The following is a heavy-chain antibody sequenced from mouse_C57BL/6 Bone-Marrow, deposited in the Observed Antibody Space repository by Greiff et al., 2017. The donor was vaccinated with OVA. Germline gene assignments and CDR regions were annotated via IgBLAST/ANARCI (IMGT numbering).Heavy chain of an antibody. J-gene: IGHJ4*01. CDR3: LITTVVGAMDY. V-gene: IGHV1-81*01. CDR1: GYTFTSYG. CDR2: IYPRSGNT. D-gene: IGHD1-1*01. Sequence: QVHVKQSGAELARPGASVKLSCKASGYTFTSYGISWVKQRTGQGLEWIGEIYPRSGNTYYNEKFKGKATLTADKSSSTAYMELRSLTSEDSAVYFCLITTVVGAMDYWGQGTSVTVSS.